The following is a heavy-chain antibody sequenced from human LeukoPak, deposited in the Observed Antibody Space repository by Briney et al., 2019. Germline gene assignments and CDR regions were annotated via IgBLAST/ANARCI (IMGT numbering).Heavy chain of an antibody. CDR1: GFTFSSYS. Sequence: PGGSLRLSCAASGFTFSSYSMNWVRQAPGKGLEWVSSINSNSRYMYYADSVKGRFTISRDNAKDSLYLQMNSLRAEDTAVYYCARDSYYDTSGYYYFEYWGQGTLVTVCS. CDR2: INSNSRYM. D-gene: IGHD3-22*01. J-gene: IGHJ4*02. V-gene: IGHV3-21*01. CDR3: ARDSYYDTSGYYYFEY.